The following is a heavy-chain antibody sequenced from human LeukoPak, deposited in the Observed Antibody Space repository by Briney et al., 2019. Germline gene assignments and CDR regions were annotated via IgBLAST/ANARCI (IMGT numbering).Heavy chain of an antibody. CDR1: GFTFSSYG. CDR2: IWYDGSNK. Sequence: PGRSLRLSCAASGFTFSSYGMHWVRQAPGKGLEWVAVIWYDGSNKYYADSVKGRFTISRDNSKNTLYLQMNSLRAEDTAVYYCARASMVRGVRRLNWFDPWGQGTLVTVSS. D-gene: IGHD3-10*01. J-gene: IGHJ5*02. V-gene: IGHV3-33*01. CDR3: ARASMVRGVRRLNWFDP.